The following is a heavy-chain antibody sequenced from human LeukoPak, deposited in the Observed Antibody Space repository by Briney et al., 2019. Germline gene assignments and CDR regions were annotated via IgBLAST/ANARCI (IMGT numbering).Heavy chain of an antibody. CDR3: ARSLRYNWNYFLFDY. Sequence: SGPTLVNPTQTLTLTCTFSGFSLSTSGMCVSWVRQPPGKALEWLALIDWDDDKYYSTSLKTRLTISKDTSKNQVVLTMTSMDPVDTATYYCARSLRYNWNYFLFDYWGQGTLVTVSS. V-gene: IGHV2-70*20. CDR1: GFSLSTSGMC. J-gene: IGHJ4*02. CDR2: IDWDDDK. D-gene: IGHD1-7*01.